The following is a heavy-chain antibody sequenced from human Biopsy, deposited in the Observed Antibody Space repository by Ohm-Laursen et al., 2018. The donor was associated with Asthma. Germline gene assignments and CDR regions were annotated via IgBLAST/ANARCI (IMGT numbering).Heavy chain of an antibody. Sequence: SDTLSLTCTVSGGSVSSGSYYWTWIRQHPGKGLEWIGFIYYSGSTYYNPSLKSRVSISIDTSKNQFSLKLSSVTAADTAVYYCARAQDYYDSRGYYRSFDYWGQGTLVTVSS. CDR2: IYYSGST. D-gene: IGHD3-22*01. V-gene: IGHV4-31*03. CDR1: GGSVSSGSYY. J-gene: IGHJ4*02. CDR3: ARAQDYYDSRGYYRSFDY.